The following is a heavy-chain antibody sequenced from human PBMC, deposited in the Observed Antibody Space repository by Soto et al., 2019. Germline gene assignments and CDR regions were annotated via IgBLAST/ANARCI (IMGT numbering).Heavy chain of an antibody. Sequence: QVQLQESGPGLVKPSQTPSLTCTVSGGSISSGGYYWSWIRQHPGKGLEWIGYIYYSGSTYYNPSLKSRVTISVDTSKNQFSLKLRSVTAADTAVYYCARDLPYSSSPKFDPWGQGTLVTVSS. CDR2: IYYSGST. J-gene: IGHJ5*02. CDR1: GGSISSGGYY. V-gene: IGHV4-31*03. D-gene: IGHD6-6*01. CDR3: ARDLPYSSSPKFDP.